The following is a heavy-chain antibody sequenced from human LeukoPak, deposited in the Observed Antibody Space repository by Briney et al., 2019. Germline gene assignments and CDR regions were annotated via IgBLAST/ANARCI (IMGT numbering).Heavy chain of an antibody. J-gene: IGHJ3*02. D-gene: IGHD5-18*01. V-gene: IGHV4-34*01. CDR2: INHSGST. CDR1: GGSFSGYY. Sequence: SEALSLTCAVYGGSFSGYYWSWIRQPPGKGLEWIGEINHSGSTNYNPSLKSRVTISVDTSKNQFSLKLSSVTAADTAVYYCARGRGYNAFDIWGQGTMVTVSS. CDR3: ARGRGYNAFDI.